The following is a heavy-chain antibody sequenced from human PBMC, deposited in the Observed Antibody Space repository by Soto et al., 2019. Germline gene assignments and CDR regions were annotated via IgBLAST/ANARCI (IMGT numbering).Heavy chain of an antibody. V-gene: IGHV1-18*01. Sequence: QVQLVQSGTEVKMPGASVKVSCKASGYTFTTYGFSWVRQAPGQGLEWMGWISAYNDNTNYAQKLQGRVTMTTGTATSTVYMELRSLRSDDTAVYYCARDLGYCSGGNCYRNWFDPWGQGTLVTVSS. CDR1: GYTFTTYG. CDR3: ARDLGYCSGGNCYRNWFDP. J-gene: IGHJ5*02. CDR2: ISAYNDNT. D-gene: IGHD2-15*01.